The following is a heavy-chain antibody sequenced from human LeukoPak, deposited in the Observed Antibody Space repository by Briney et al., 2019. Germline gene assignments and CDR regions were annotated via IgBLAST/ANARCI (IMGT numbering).Heavy chain of an antibody. J-gene: IGHJ5*02. Sequence: GGSLRLSCAASGFTFSSYGMHWVRQAPGKGLEWVSYISSSSSTIYYADSVKGRFTISRDNAKNSLYLQMNSLRTEDTAVYYCLRWFDPWGQGTLVTVSS. CDR3: LRWFDP. CDR1: GFTFSSYG. CDR2: ISSSSSTI. V-gene: IGHV3-48*01.